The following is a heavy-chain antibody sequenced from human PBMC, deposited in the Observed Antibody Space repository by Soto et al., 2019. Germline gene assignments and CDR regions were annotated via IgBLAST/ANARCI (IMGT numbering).Heavy chain of an antibody. CDR1: GGSISSSSYY. CDR2: IYYSGST. CDR3: ARRVATTDGMDV. J-gene: IGHJ6*02. Sequence: QLQLQESGPGLVKPSETLSLTCTVSGGSISSSSYYWGWIRQPPGKGLEWIGSIYYSGSTYYNPSLKSRVTISVDTSKNQFSLKLSSVTAADTAVYYWARRVATTDGMDVWGQGTTVTVSS. V-gene: IGHV4-39*01. D-gene: IGHD5-12*01.